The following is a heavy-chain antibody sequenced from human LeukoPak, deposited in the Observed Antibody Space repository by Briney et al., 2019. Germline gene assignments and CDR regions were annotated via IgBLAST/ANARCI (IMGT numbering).Heavy chain of an antibody. Sequence: AGGSLRLSCAASGFTFSGYWMSWVRQAPGKGLEWVANIDGSVKHYVDSAKGRFTISRANAKNSLYLQMNYLRAEDTALYYCATSDDSSGSDWGQGTLVTVSS. CDR2: IDGSVK. D-gene: IGHD3-22*01. CDR1: GFTFSGYW. CDR3: ATSDDSSGSD. V-gene: IGHV3-7*01. J-gene: IGHJ4*02.